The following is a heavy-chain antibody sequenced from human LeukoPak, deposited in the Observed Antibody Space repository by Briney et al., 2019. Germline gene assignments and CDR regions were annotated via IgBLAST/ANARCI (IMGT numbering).Heavy chain of an antibody. CDR1: GFTFSSYV. D-gene: IGHD3-22*01. CDR3: AKVNSGDDSSGYYFPYFDY. CDR2: ISGSGGST. Sequence: GGSLRLSCAASGFTFSSYVMSWVRQAPGKGLEWVSAISGSGGSTYYADSVKGRFTISRDNSENTLYLQMNSLRAEDTAVYYCAKVNSGDDSSGYYFPYFDYWGQGTLVTVSS. J-gene: IGHJ4*02. V-gene: IGHV3-23*01.